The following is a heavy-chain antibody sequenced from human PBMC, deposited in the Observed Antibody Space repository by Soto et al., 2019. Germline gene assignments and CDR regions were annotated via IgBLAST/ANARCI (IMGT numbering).Heavy chain of an antibody. D-gene: IGHD6-19*01. CDR3: AREYSSGWVN. CDR1: GYTFTSFP. Sequence: QVQLVQSGAEVKKPGASVKVSCKTSGYTFTSFPIHWLRQAPGHWLEWMGWINVGNGNTKYSQKLQGRVSMTRDTSASTAYMELSSLRSEDTAVYFCAREYSSGWVNWGQGTQVSVSS. J-gene: IGHJ4*02. V-gene: IGHV1-3*01. CDR2: INVGNGNT.